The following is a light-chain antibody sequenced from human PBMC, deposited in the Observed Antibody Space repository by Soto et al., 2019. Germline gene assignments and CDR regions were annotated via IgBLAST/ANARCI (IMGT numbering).Light chain of an antibody. J-gene: IGKJ1*01. CDR3: QQYNNWPPT. V-gene: IGKV3-15*01. Sequence: EILFTQFRGTLSLSPGGRATLGWWASQSVSSNLAWYQQKPGQAPRLLIYGASTRATGIPARFSGSGSGTEFTLTISSLQSEDFAVYYCQQYNNWPPTFGQGTKVDI. CDR2: GAS. CDR1: QSVSSN.